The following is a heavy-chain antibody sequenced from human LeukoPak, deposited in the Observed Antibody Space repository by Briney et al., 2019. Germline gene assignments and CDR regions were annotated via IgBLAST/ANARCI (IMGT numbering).Heavy chain of an antibody. J-gene: IGHJ4*02. CDR1: GFTFSSYS. CDR3: ARGSIVGATTGY. Sequence: GGSLRLSCAASGFTFSSYSMNWVRQAPGKGLEWVSSISSSSSYIYYADSVKGRFTISRDNAKNSLYLQMNSQRAEDTAVYYCARGSIVGATTGYWGQGTLVTVSS. D-gene: IGHD1-26*01. CDR2: ISSSSSYI. V-gene: IGHV3-21*01.